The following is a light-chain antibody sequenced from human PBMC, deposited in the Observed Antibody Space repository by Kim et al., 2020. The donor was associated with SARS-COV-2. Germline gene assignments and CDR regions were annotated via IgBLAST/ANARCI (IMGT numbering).Light chain of an antibody. CDR3: GTWDSSLSAGV. CDR1: SPHIGNNN. J-gene: IGLJ3*02. V-gene: IGLV1-51*01. CDR2: DNN. Sequence: GQKVTNSLPASSPHIGNNNVSCYQQLPGTAPKLLIYDNNKRPSGIPDRFSGSKSGTSATLGITGLQTGDEAEYYCGTWDSSLSAGVFGGGTQLTVL.